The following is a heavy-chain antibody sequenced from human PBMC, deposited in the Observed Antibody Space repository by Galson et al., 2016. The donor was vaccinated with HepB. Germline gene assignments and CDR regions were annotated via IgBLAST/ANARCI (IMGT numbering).Heavy chain of an antibody. CDR1: GITFSSYA. CDR3: ARYCSGGSCLGEDAFDI. J-gene: IGHJ3*02. V-gene: IGHV3-23*01. D-gene: IGHD2-15*01. Sequence: SLRLSCAASGITFSSYAMSWVRQAPGKGLEWVSAISGSGGSTYYADSVKGRFTISRDNSKNTLYLQMNSLRVEDTAVYYCARYCSGGSCLGEDAFDIWGQGTMVTVSS. CDR2: ISGSGGST.